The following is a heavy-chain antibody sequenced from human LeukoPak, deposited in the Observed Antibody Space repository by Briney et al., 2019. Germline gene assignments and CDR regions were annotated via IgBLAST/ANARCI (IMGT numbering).Heavy chain of an antibody. Sequence: GGSLRLSCAASGFTFSSYGMHWVRQAPGKGLEWVAVISYDGSNKYYADSVKGRFTISRDNSKNTLYLQMNSLRAEDTAVYYCARVSVFGVVNSGDYWGQGTLVTVSS. V-gene: IGHV3-30*03. CDR2: ISYDGSNK. D-gene: IGHD3-3*01. CDR1: GFTFSSYG. J-gene: IGHJ4*02. CDR3: ARVSVFGVVNSGDY.